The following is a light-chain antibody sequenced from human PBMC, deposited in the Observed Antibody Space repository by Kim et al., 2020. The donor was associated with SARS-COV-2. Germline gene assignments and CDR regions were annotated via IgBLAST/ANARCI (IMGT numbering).Light chain of an antibody. J-gene: IGKJ2*01. Sequence: DIVMTQSPDSLAVSLGERATINCKSSQSVLYSSNNKNYLAWFQQKAGQPPKLLVYWASTRASGVPDRFSGSGSGTDFTLTITGLQAEDVTLYYCQQYYATPYTFGQGTKLEI. CDR1: QSVLYSSNNKNY. CDR2: WAS. CDR3: QQYYATPYT. V-gene: IGKV4-1*01.